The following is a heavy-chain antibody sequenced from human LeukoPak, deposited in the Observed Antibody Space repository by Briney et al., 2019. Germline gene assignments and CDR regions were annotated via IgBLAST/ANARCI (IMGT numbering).Heavy chain of an antibody. CDR3: ARVSRWFGELFV. CDR1: GFTFTSSA. J-gene: IGHJ4*02. V-gene: IGHV1-58*02. CDR2: IVVGSGNT. Sequence: SVKVSCKASGFTFTSSAMQWVRQARGQRLEWIGWIVVGSGNTNYAQKFQERVTITRDMSTSTAYMELSSLRSEDTAVYYCARVSRWFGELFVWGQGTLVTVSS. D-gene: IGHD3-10*01.